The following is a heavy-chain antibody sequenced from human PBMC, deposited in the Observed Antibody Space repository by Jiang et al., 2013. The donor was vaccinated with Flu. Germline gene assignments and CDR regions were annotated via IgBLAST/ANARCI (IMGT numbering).Heavy chain of an antibody. CDR2: MSGSGHYI. CDR1: GFNFNLYT. V-gene: IGHV3-21*06. J-gene: IGHJ4*02. D-gene: IGHD3-10*01. CDR3: ARSITVRRTPFDY. Sequence: VQLVESGGGLVKPGGSLRVSCEVSGFNFNLYTMNWVRQAPGKGLEWVSSMSGSGHYIYYAESLKGRFTISRDNAKNSLYLQMDSLRVEDTAVYYCARSITVRRTPFDYWGQGTVVTVSS.